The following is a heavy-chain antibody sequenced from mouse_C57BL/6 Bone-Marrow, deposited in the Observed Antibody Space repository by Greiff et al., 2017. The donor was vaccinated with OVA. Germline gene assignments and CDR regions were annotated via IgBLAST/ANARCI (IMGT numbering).Heavy chain of an antibody. CDR3: ARVRKITTVVDSYYFDY. J-gene: IGHJ2*01. Sequence: VQLQQPGAELVKPGASVKLSCKASGYTFTSYWMHWVKQRPGRGLEWIGRIDPNSGGTKYNEKFKSKATLTVDKPSSTAYMQLSSLTSEDSAFYYCARVRKITTVVDSYYFDYWGQGTTLTVSS. D-gene: IGHD1-1*01. CDR2: IDPNSGGT. CDR1: GYTFTSYW. V-gene: IGHV1-72*01.